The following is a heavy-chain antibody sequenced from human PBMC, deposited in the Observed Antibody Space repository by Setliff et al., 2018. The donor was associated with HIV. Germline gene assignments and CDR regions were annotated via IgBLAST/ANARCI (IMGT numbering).Heavy chain of an antibody. Sequence: GESLKISCKGSGYSFTTYWIGWVRQVPGKGLEWMGVIYPGDSDAKYNPSFQDQVTISIDKSIDTAYLQWGSLKASDTAIYYCARQGPSGLFDYWGQGTLVTVSS. CDR2: IYPGDSDA. CDR1: GYSFTTYW. V-gene: IGHV5-51*01. D-gene: IGHD6-19*01. J-gene: IGHJ4*02. CDR3: ARQGPSGLFDY.